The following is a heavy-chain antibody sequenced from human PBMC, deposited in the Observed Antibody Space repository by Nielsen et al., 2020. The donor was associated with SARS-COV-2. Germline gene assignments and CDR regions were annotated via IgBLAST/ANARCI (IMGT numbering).Heavy chain of an antibody. CDR2: IWYDGSNK. Sequence: WIRQPPGKGLEWVAVIWYDGSNKYYADSVKGRFTISRDNSKNTLYLQMNSLRAEDTAVYYCAKDVNDMGPLGIDYWGQGTLVTVSS. D-gene: IGHD3-22*01. J-gene: IGHJ4*02. CDR3: AKDVNDMGPLGIDY. V-gene: IGHV3-33*06.